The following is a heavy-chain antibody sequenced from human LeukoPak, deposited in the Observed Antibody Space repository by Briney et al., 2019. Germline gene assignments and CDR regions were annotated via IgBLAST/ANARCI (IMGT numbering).Heavy chain of an antibody. Sequence: PSVTLSLTCTVSVGSLSIYYWCCMRQPAGKGLECIGRIYSSGSTNYNPSLKWRVTFSVDTSKDYFPLKLTSVTAADTAVYYCARTTVDGGWDYWGQGSLVTVSS. J-gene: IGHJ4*02. CDR1: VGSLSIYY. V-gene: IGHV4-4*07. CDR3: ARTTVDGGWDY. CDR2: IYSSGST. D-gene: IGHD6-19*01.